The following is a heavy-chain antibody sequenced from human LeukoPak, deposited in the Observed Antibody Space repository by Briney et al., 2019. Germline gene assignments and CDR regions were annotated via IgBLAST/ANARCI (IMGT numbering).Heavy chain of an antibody. CDR2: INHSGST. V-gene: IGHV4-34*01. D-gene: IGHD6-13*01. CDR1: GGSISTYY. J-gene: IGHJ4*02. Sequence: SETLSLTCTVSGGSISTYYWSWIRQPPGKGLEWIGEINHSGSTNYNPSLKSRVTISVDTSKNQFSLKLSSVTAADTAVYYCASMTRNSSSWYFFDYWGQGTLVTVSS. CDR3: ASMTRNSSSWYFFDY.